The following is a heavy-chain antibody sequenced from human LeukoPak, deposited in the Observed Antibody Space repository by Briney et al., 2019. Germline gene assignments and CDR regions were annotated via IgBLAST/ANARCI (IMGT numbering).Heavy chain of an antibody. V-gene: IGHV4-59*01. CDR2: IYYSGST. CDR3: ARAYSSGWYGIDYYYMDV. J-gene: IGHJ6*03. D-gene: IGHD6-19*01. Sequence: PSETLSLTCTVSGGSISSYYWNWIRQPPGKGLEWIGYIYYSGSTNYNPSLKSRVTISVDTSKNQFSLKLSSVTAADTAVYYCARAYSSGWYGIDYYYMDVWGKGTTVTISS. CDR1: GGSISSYY.